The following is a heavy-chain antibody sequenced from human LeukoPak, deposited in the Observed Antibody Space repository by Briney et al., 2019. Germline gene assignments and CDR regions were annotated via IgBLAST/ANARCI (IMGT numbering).Heavy chain of an antibody. D-gene: IGHD6-6*01. V-gene: IGHV4-59*08. CDR2: LYDSGSA. J-gene: IGHJ3*02. CDR1: GGSISGYY. CDR3: ARHFSSWAFDI. Sequence: SETLSLTCTVSGGSISGYYWSWIRQPPGKGLEWIGYLYDSGSANYNPLLRSRVTISVDTSKNQFSLKLSSVTAADTAVYYCARHFSSWAFDIWGQGTKVTVSS.